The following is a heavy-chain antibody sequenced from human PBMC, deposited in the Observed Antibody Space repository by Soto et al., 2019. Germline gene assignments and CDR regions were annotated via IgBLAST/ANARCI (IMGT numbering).Heavy chain of an antibody. D-gene: IGHD2-15*01. Sequence: PSETLSLTCTVSGDSIDGYYWTWIRQSPGKGLQWIGYIYYNGDTNFNPSLKGRVTMSLDKSKNQFSLQVTSVTAADTAVYFCAKYRRTDAEGYTFDYWGQGALVTVSS. J-gene: IGHJ4*02. CDR3: AKYRRTDAEGYTFDY. V-gene: IGHV4-59*01. CDR1: GDSIDGYY. CDR2: IYYNGDT.